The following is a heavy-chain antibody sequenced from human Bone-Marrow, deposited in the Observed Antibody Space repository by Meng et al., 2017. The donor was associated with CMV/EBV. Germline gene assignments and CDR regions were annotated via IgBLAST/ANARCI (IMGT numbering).Heavy chain of an antibody. CDR1: TFSSYA. V-gene: IGHV1-69*05. Sequence: TFSSYAISWVRQAPGQGLEWMGGIIPIFGTANYAQKFQGRVTITTDESTSTAYMELSSLRSEDTAVYYCARAYHSYDSSGYYYPFDHWGQGTLVTVSS. D-gene: IGHD3-22*01. CDR2: IIPIFGTA. CDR3: ARAYHSYDSSGYYYPFDH. J-gene: IGHJ4*02.